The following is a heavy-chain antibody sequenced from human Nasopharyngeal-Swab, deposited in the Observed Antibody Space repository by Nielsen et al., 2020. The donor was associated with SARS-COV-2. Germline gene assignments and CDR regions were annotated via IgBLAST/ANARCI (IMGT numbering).Heavy chain of an antibody. D-gene: IGHD1-26*01. CDR1: GFAFTDYS. J-gene: IGHJ4*02. CDR3: VREFEATGATYLDY. Sequence: GESLKISCAASGFAFTDYSMDWVRQAPGKGLEWVSYITSSSSTRYYADSVKGRFTVSRDNAKNSLYLQMSSRRDEDTAVHYCVREFEATGATYLDYWGLGTLVTVSS. V-gene: IGHV3-48*02. CDR2: ITSSSSTR.